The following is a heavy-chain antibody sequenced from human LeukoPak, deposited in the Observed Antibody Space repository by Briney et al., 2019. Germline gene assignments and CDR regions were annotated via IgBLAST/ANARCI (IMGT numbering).Heavy chain of an antibody. V-gene: IGHV1-69*13. CDR3: ARPTSPLGYCSGGSCYLPSPLDY. Sequence: GASVKVSCKASGGTFSSYAISWVRQAPGQGLEWMGGIIPIFGTANYAQKFQGRVTITADESTSTAYMELSSLRSEDTAVYYCARPTSPLGYCSGGSCYLPSPLDYWGQGTLVTVSS. CDR1: GGTFSSYA. D-gene: IGHD2-15*01. J-gene: IGHJ4*02. CDR2: IIPIFGTA.